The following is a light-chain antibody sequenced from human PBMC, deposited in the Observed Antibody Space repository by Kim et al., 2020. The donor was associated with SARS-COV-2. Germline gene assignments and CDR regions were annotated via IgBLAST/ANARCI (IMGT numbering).Light chain of an antibody. Sequence: SPGERATLSCRASQSVSTDLAWYQQKSGQAPRLLIYGASTWATGIPARFSGSGSGTEFTLTISGLQSEDLAVYYCQQYKNWPPITFGQGTRLEIK. CDR2: GAS. CDR1: QSVSTD. CDR3: QQYKNWPPIT. V-gene: IGKV3D-15*01. J-gene: IGKJ5*01.